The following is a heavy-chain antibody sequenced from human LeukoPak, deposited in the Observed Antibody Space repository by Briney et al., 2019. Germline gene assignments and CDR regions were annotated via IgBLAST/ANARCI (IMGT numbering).Heavy chain of an antibody. J-gene: IGHJ5*02. D-gene: IGHD5-18*01. CDR2: ISWNSGSI. Sequence: GGSLRLSCAASGFTFDDYAMHWVRQAPGKGLEWVSGISWNSGSIGYADSVKGRFTISRDNAKNSLYLQMNSLRAEDTALYYCAKDAAPSYGLDWFDPWGQGTLVTVSS. V-gene: IGHV3-9*01. CDR1: GFTFDDYA. CDR3: AKDAAPSYGLDWFDP.